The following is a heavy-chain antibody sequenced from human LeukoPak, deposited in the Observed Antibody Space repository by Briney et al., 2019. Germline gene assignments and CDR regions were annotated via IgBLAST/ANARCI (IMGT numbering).Heavy chain of an antibody. Sequence: GGSLRLSCAASGFTSSSYWMSWVRQAPGKGLEWVANIKQDGSEKYYVDSVKGRFTISRDNAKNSLYLQMNSLRAEDTAVYYCARGGEQLERLFYFDYWGQGTLVTVSS. CDR3: ARGGEQLERLFYFDY. V-gene: IGHV3-7*01. CDR1: GFTSSSYW. D-gene: IGHD1-1*01. CDR2: IKQDGSEK. J-gene: IGHJ4*02.